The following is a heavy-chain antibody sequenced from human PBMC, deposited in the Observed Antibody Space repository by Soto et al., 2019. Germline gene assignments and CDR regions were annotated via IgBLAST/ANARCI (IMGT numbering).Heavy chain of an antibody. D-gene: IGHD6-13*01. CDR3: AKDDSSSWYGEDGDY. J-gene: IGHJ4*02. CDR2: ISGSGGST. CDR1: GFTFSSYA. Sequence: EVQLLESGGGLVQPGGSLRLSCAASGFTFSSYAMSWVRQAPGKGLGWVSAISGSGGSTYYADSVKGRFTISRDNSKNTLYLQMNSLRAEDTAVYYCAKDDSSSWYGEDGDYWGQGTLVTVSS. V-gene: IGHV3-23*01.